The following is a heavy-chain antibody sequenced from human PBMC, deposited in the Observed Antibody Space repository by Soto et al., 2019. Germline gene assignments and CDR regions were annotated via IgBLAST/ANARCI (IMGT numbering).Heavy chain of an antibody. CDR2: IYYSGST. CDR1: GGSVSSGSYY. CDR3: ARSCSGRSCYSNWFDP. Sequence: SETLSLTCTVSGGSVSSGSYYWSWIRQPPGKGLEWIGYIYYSGSTNYNPSLKSRVTISVDTSKNQFSLKLSSVTAADTAVYYCARSCSGRSCYSNWFDPWGQGTLVNVSS. D-gene: IGHD2-15*01. V-gene: IGHV4-61*01. J-gene: IGHJ5*02.